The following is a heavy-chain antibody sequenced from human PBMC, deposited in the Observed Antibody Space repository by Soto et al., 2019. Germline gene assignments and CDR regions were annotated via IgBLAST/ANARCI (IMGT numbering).Heavy chain of an antibody. CDR1: GFTFRSYA. CDR2: ISGDASST. V-gene: IGHV3-23*01. Sequence: EVQLLESGGGLVQPGGSLRLSCVASGFTFRSYAMSWVRQAPGKGLEWVSGISGDASSTYYADSVKGRFTISRDNSKNTLYLQMNSLRAEDTAVYYCAKHTYFDYWVQGTLVTVSS. CDR3: AKHTYFDY. J-gene: IGHJ4*02.